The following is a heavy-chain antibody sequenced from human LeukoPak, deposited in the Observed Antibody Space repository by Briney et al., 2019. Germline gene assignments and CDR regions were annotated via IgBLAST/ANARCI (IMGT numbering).Heavy chain of an antibody. CDR1: GFTFSSYS. V-gene: IGHV3-48*04. Sequence: PGGSLRLSCAASGFTFSSYSMNWVRQAPGKGLEWVSYISSSSTIYYADSVKGRFTTSRDNAKNSLYLQMNSLRAEDTAVYYCARDMGGGGWYQNGYYFDYWGQGTLVTVSS. J-gene: IGHJ4*02. CDR3: ARDMGGGGWYQNGYYFDY. CDR2: ISSSSTI. D-gene: IGHD6-19*01.